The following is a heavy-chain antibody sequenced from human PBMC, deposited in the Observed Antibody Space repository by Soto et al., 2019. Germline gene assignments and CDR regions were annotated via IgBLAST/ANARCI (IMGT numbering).Heavy chain of an antibody. J-gene: IGHJ4*02. V-gene: IGHV3-74*01. CDR1: GFTFSSYW. Sequence: GGSLRLSCAASGFTFSSYWMHWVRQAPGKGLVWVSRINSDGSSTSYADSVKGRFTISRDNAKNTLYLQMNSLRAEDTAVYYCAREGYYDYIWGSYRYNFDYWGQGTLVTVSS. D-gene: IGHD3-16*02. CDR2: INSDGSST. CDR3: AREGYYDYIWGSYRYNFDY.